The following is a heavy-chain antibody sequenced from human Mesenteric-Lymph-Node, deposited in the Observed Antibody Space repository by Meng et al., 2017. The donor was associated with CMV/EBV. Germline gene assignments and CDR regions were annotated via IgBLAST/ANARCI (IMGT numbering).Heavy chain of an antibody. Sequence: GESLKISCAASGFTFSTYWMHWVRQAPGKGLVWVSRINSDGSTTSYADSVKGRFTISRDNAKNTLYLQMNSLRAEDTAVYYCARVGSSSSYYYYGMDVWGQGTTVTVSS. D-gene: IGHD6-6*01. CDR3: ARVGSSSSYYYYGMDV. J-gene: IGHJ6*02. V-gene: IGHV3-74*01. CDR2: INSDGSTT. CDR1: GFTFSTYW.